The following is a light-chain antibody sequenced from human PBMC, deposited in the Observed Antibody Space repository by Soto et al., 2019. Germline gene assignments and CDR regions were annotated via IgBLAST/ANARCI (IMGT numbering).Light chain of an antibody. J-gene: IGKJ1*01. CDR2: AAS. V-gene: IGKV1-6*01. Sequence: TQMTQSPLSLSASVGEKIIITCRASRDVGSDVSWYQQKPGQAPKLVIYAASNLYTGVTSRFSGRRSGTEFTLSISSLQPEDFASYYCLQEYGDSWTFGQGTKVEIE. CDR3: LQEYGDSWT. CDR1: RDVGSD.